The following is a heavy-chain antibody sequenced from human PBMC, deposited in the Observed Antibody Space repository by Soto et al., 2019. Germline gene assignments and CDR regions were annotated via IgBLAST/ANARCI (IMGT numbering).Heavy chain of an antibody. D-gene: IGHD3-22*01. CDR3: VRDVNYYDSSGYRDY. V-gene: IGHV3-21*01. Sequence: AGGSLRLSCAASGFTFSTYSLRWVRQAPGKGLEWVSSISSTSSYIYYADSVKGRFTISRDNAKNSLYLQMNSLRAEDTAVYYCVRDVNYYDSSGYRDYWGQGTLVTVSS. CDR1: GFTFSTYS. J-gene: IGHJ4*02. CDR2: ISSTSSYI.